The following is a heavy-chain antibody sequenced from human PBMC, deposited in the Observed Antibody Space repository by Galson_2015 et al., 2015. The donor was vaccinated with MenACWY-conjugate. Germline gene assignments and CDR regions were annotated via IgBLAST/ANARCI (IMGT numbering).Heavy chain of an antibody. D-gene: IGHD5-12*01. CDR2: IYPGDSNT. CDR3: ARRGYSGTSWTFDN. J-gene: IGHJ3*02. CDR1: GYNFACFW. V-gene: IGHV5-51*01. Sequence: QSGAEVKKPGESLTISCKASGYNFACFWIAWVRQMPGKGLEWMAIIYPGDSNTKYSPSFQGQVTISADKSISTAYLQWNSLKVSYTAMYDCARRGYSGTSWTFDNWGQGTMVTVSS.